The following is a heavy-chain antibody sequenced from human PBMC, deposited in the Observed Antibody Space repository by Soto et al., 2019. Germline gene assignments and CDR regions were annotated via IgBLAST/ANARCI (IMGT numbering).Heavy chain of an antibody. Sequence: GGSLRLSCAASGFTFSSYGMHWVRQAPGKGLEWVAVISYDGSNKYYADSVKGRFTISRDNSKNTLYLQMNSLRAEDTAVYYCAKQTARDGVVQSYYYYGMDVWGQGTTVTVSS. V-gene: IGHV3-30*18. CDR3: AKQTARDGVVQSYYYYGMDV. D-gene: IGHD3-3*01. J-gene: IGHJ6*02. CDR2: ISYDGSNK. CDR1: GFTFSSYG.